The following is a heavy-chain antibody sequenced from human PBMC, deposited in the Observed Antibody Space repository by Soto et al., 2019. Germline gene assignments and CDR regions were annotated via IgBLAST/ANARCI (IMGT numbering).Heavy chain of an antibody. J-gene: IGHJ6*03. CDR2: INPNGGGT. CDR1: GDSFNDYY. CDR3: ARESGGATATLDYYYFYMDV. D-gene: IGHD5-12*01. V-gene: IGHV1-2*02. Sequence: VQLVQSGAEVKKPGASVKVSCKTSGDSFNDYYIHWVRQAPGQGLEWMGWINPNGGGTKYAQRFQGRVTVTRDTSIRTVYMELSSLRSDDTAVYYCARESGGATATLDYYYFYMDVWGKGTTVIVSS.